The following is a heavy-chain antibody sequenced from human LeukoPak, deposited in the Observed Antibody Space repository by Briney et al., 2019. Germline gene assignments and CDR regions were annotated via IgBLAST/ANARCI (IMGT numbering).Heavy chain of an antibody. J-gene: IGHJ6*02. CDR1: GFTFSSYW. Sequence: PGGSLRLSCAASGFTFSSYWMHWVRQAPGKGLVWVSHINSDGSSTSYADSVKGRFTISRDNAKNTLYLQMNSLRAEDTAVYYCARRNYDSYGMDVWGQGTTVTVSS. CDR2: INSDGSST. CDR3: ARRNYDSYGMDV. V-gene: IGHV3-74*01. D-gene: IGHD3-3*01.